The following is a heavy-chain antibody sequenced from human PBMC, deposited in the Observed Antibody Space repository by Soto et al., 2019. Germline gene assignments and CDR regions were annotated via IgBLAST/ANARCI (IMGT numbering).Heavy chain of an antibody. CDR2: IIPVFGTA. CDR1: GGTFSSYA. Sequence: QVQLVQSGAEVKKPGSSVMVSCKASGGTFSSYAISWVRQAPGQGLEWMGGIIPVFGTANYAQTFQGRVRITADRSTSPAYMDLSSLSSDDPAVYYCARGLGELAYSSGMDVWGQGTTVTGSS. CDR3: ARGLGELAYSSGMDV. V-gene: IGHV1-69*06. J-gene: IGHJ6*02. D-gene: IGHD3-10*01.